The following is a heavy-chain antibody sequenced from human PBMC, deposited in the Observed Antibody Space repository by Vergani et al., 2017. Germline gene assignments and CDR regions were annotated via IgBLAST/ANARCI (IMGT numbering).Heavy chain of an antibody. CDR2: IHYSENT. D-gene: IGHD3-10*01. CDR3: ARSRIYYGAGSPDY. J-gene: IGHJ4*02. V-gene: IGHV4-59*11. CDR1: FDSIRNLY. Sequence: QVQLQESGPGLVKSSETLCLTCSVSFDSIRNLYCNWILQPPGKGLEWLGSIHYSENTNYNPSLKTRVTISVDTSKNQFSLTLTSVTAADTAVYYCARSRIYYGAGSPDYWGQGTLVTVSS.